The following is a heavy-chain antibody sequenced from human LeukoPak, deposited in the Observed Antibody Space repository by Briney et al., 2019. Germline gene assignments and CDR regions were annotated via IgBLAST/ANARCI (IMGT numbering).Heavy chain of an antibody. CDR2: IIPIFGTA. D-gene: IGHD2-2*01. CDR3: ARVTRLYCSSTSCLRWYFDL. CDR1: GGTFSSYA. V-gene: IGHV1-69*13. J-gene: IGHJ2*01. Sequence: GASVKVSCKASGGTFSSYAISWVRQAPGQGLEWMGGIIPIFGTANYAQKFQGRVTITADESTSTAYMELSSLRSEDTAVYYCARVTRLYCSSTSCLRWYFDLWGRGTLVTVSS.